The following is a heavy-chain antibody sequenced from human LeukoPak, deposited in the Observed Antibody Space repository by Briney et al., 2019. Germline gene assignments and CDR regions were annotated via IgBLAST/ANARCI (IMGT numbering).Heavy chain of an antibody. D-gene: IGHD4-17*01. Sequence: PGGSLRLSCAASGFTFSSYAIHWVRQAPGKGLEWVAVISYDGSNKYYADSVKGRFTISRDNSKNTLYLQMNSLRAEDTAVYYCARDSQLPYVNGDYVGGAFDIWGQGTMVTVSS. V-gene: IGHV3-30*14. CDR2: ISYDGSNK. J-gene: IGHJ3*02. CDR1: GFTFSSYA. CDR3: ARDSQLPYVNGDYVGGAFDI.